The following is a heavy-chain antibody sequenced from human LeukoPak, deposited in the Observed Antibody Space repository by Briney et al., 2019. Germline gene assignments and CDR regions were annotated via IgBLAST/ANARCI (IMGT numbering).Heavy chain of an antibody. CDR1: GGSISSSSYC. V-gene: IGHV4-39*01. CDR2: GSYSGST. J-gene: IGHJ4*02. CDR3: ARWGYSYGIDY. D-gene: IGHD5-18*01. Sequence: SETLSLTCTVSGGSISSSSYCWGWIRQPPGKGLEWIGGGSYSGSTYYNPSLKSRVTVSVDTSKNQFSLKLSSVTAADTAVYYCARWGYSYGIDYWGQGTLVTVSS.